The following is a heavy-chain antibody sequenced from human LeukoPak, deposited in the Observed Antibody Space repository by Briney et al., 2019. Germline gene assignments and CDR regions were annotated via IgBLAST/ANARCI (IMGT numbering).Heavy chain of an antibody. Sequence: ASVKVSCKASGYTFTGYYMHWVRQAPGQGLEWMRCINPNSGGTNYAQKFQGRVTMTRDTSISTAYMELSRLTSDDTAVYYCASSCSSTSCYKGWFDPCGQGTLVTVSS. V-gene: IGHV1-2*02. D-gene: IGHD2-2*02. J-gene: IGHJ5*02. CDR2: INPNSGGT. CDR1: GYTFTGYY. CDR3: ASSCSSTSCYKGWFDP.